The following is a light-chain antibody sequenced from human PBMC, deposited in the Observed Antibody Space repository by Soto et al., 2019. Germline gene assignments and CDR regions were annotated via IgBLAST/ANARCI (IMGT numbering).Light chain of an antibody. CDR1: SSDVGSYNR. CDR3: TSYTSSRTWV. J-gene: IGLJ3*02. CDR2: EVT. V-gene: IGLV2-18*02. Sequence: QSVLTQPPAVSGSPGQSVTISCTGTSSDVGSYNRVSWYQQPPGTAPKLMIYEVTNRPSGVPNRLSASKSGNTASLTISGLQAEDEADYYCTSYTSSRTWVFGGGTKVTVL.